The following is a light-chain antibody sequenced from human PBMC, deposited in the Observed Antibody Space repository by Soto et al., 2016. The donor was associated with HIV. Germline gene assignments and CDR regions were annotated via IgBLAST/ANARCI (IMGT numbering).Light chain of an antibody. CDR2: AAS. CDR1: QAISSY. V-gene: IGKV1-8*01. J-gene: IGKJ1*01. Sequence: AIRMTQSPSSFSASTGDRVTITCRASQAISSYLAWYQHKPGKAPKLLIYAASSLQSGVPSRFSGSGSGTDFTLTINCLQSEDFATYYCQQYYTYPWTSGQGTKVEIK. CDR3: QQYYTYPWT.